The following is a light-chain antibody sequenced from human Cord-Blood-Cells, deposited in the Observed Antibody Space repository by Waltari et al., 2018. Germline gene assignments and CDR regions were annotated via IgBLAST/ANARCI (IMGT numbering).Light chain of an antibody. CDR3: SSYTSSSTYV. CDR1: SSDVGGYNY. CDR2: EVS. V-gene: IGLV2-14*01. J-gene: IGLJ1*01. Sequence: QSALTQPASVSGSPGQSITISCTGTSSDVGGYNYVSWDQQHPGKAPKLMIYEVSNRPSGVSNRLSGSKSGNTASLTISGLQAEDEADYYCSSYTSSSTYVFGTGTKVTVL.